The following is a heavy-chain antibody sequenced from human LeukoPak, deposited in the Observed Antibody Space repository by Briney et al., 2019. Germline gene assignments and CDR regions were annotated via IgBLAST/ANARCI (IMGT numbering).Heavy chain of an antibody. V-gene: IGHV3-7*01. D-gene: IGHD6-6*01. CDR1: GFTFSSYW. CDR2: IKQDGSKK. J-gene: IGHJ4*02. CDR3: ARDHLNVIAARFFDY. Sequence: GGSLRLSCTASGFTFSSYWMSWVRQAPGKGLEWVANIKQDGSKKYYVDSVKGRFTISRDNAKNSLYLQMNSLRAEDTAVYYCARDHLNVIAARFFDYWGQGTLVTVSS.